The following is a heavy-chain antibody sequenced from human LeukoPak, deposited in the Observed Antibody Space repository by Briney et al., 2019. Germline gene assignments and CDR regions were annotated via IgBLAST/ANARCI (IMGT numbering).Heavy chain of an antibody. V-gene: IGHV4-59*01. CDR3: ARTVYYYYYMDV. CDR1: GGSISSYY. CDR2: IYYSGST. J-gene: IGHJ6*03. Sequence: SETLSLTCTVSGGSISSYYWSWIRQPPRKGLEWIGYIYYSGSTNYNPSLKSRVTISVDTSKNQFSLKLSSVTAADTAVYYCARTVYYYYYMDVWGKGTTVTVSS.